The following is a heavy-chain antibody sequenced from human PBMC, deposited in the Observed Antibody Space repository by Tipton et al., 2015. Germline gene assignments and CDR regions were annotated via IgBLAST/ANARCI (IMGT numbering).Heavy chain of an antibody. Sequence: SLRLSCVASGFNFETYAMHWVRQAPGKGLEWVSGISWNSGSLGYVDSVKGRFTISRDNAKSSLYLQMDSLGPEDTAVYYCAKDLRDFDEHVGAIDIWGQGTMVTVSS. CDR1: GFNFETYA. J-gene: IGHJ3*02. D-gene: IGHD2-21*01. CDR3: AKDLRDFDEHVGAIDI. CDR2: ISWNSGSL. V-gene: IGHV3-9*01.